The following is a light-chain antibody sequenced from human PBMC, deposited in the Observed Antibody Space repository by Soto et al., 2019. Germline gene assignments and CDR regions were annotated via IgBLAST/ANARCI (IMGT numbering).Light chain of an antibody. Sequence: EIVLTQSPGTLSLSPGERATLSCRASQSVSSSYLAWYQQKPGQAPRLLIYGAFSRATGIPDRISGGGSGTDFTLTISRLEPEDFAVYYCQQRSNWGITFGQGTRLEIK. V-gene: IGKV3D-20*02. CDR3: QQRSNWGIT. CDR1: QSVSSSY. CDR2: GAF. J-gene: IGKJ5*01.